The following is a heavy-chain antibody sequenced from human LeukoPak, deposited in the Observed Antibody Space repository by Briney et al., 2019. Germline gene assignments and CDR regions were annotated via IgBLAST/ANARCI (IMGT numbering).Heavy chain of an antibody. CDR1: GFTFSNYN. Sequence: PGGSLRLSCAASGFTFSNYNMIWVRQAPGRGLEWVSSITGSGNYIYSADSLKGRFTISRDNAKSSMSLQMSSLRAEDTAVYYCARDRSSYYTSSGYFDAFDIWGQGTVVTVSS. CDR3: ARDRSSYYTSSGYFDAFDI. J-gene: IGHJ3*02. CDR2: ITGSGNYI. V-gene: IGHV3-21*01. D-gene: IGHD3-22*01.